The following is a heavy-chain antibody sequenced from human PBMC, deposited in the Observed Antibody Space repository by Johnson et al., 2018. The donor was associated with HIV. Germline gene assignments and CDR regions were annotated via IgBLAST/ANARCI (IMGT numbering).Heavy chain of an antibody. CDR3: AKGRGIAAAGSFDI. J-gene: IGHJ3*02. D-gene: IGHD6-13*01. V-gene: IGHV3-30-3*01. Sequence: QVQLVESGGGVVQPGRSLRLSCAASGFTFSSYAMHWVRQAPGKGLEWVAVISYDGSNKYYADSVKGRYTISRDNSKNTLYLQMNSLRAEDTAVYYCAKGRGIAAAGSFDIWGQGTMVTVSS. CDR2: ISYDGSNK. CDR1: GFTFSSYA.